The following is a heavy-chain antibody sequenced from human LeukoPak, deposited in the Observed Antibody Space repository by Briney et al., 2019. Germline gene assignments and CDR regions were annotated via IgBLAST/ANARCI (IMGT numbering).Heavy chain of an antibody. CDR3: GKGALRFTDD. CDR2: ISGSGGST. CDR1: GFTFSSYA. V-gene: IGHV3-23*01. Sequence: PGGSLRLSCTASGFTFSSYAMSWVRQAPGKGLEWVSSISGSGGSTYYADSVKGRFTMSRDNSKNALYLQMNSLTAEDTAVYYCGKGALRFTDDWGQGTLVTVSS. J-gene: IGHJ4*02. D-gene: IGHD3-3*01.